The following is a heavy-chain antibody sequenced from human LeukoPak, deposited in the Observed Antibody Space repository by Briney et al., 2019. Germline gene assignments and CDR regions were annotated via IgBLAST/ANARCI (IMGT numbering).Heavy chain of an antibody. D-gene: IGHD5-24*01. V-gene: IGHV3-21*01. CDR1: GFTFSSYS. CDR3: ARDRAPGFYYYGMDV. J-gene: IGHJ6*02. CDR2: ISSSSSYI. Sequence: GSLRLSCAASGFTFSSYSMNWVRQAPGKGLEWVSSISSSSSYIYYADSVKGRFTISRDNAKNSLYLQMNSLRAEDTAVYYCARDRAPGFYYYGMDVWGQGPTVTVSS.